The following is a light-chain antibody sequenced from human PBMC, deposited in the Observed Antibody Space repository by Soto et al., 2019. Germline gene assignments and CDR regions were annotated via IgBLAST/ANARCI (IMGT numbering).Light chain of an antibody. Sequence: DIQMTQSPSTLSASIRDRVTITCRASQSISGWLAWYQQKPGKAPKLLISDVSSLESGVPSRFSGSGSGTEFTLTISSLQPDDFAVYYCQQYHDYWTFGPGTKVDIK. CDR2: DVS. CDR1: QSISGW. CDR3: QQYHDYWT. J-gene: IGKJ1*01. V-gene: IGKV1-5*01.